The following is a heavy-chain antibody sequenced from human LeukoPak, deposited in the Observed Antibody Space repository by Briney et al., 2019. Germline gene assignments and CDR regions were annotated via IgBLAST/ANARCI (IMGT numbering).Heavy chain of an antibody. Sequence: SETLSLTCTVSGGSISSSPYYWGWLRQPPGTGLEWIGTIYYRGSTYSNPSLNSRVTISLDTSKSQFALRLRSVNAADTALYYCARHYLSDGILSTFDPWGQGTLVTVSS. CDR3: ARHYLSDGILSTFDP. J-gene: IGHJ5*02. CDR2: IYYRGST. V-gene: IGHV4-39*01. D-gene: IGHD2-2*01. CDR1: GGSISSSPYY.